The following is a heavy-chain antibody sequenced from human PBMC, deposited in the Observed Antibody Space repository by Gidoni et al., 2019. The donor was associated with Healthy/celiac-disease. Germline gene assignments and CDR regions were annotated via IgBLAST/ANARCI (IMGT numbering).Heavy chain of an antibody. J-gene: IGHJ4*02. Sequence: QLQLQESGPGLVKPSATLSLTCTVSGGSISSSSYYWGWIRQPPGKGLEWIGSIYYSGSTYYNPSLKSRVTISVDTSKNQFSLKLSSVTAADTAVYYCARHEAYDFWSGYSHWGYFDYWGQGTLVTVSS. CDR2: IYYSGST. CDR3: ARHEAYDFWSGYSHWGYFDY. V-gene: IGHV4-39*01. D-gene: IGHD3-3*01. CDR1: GGSISSSSYY.